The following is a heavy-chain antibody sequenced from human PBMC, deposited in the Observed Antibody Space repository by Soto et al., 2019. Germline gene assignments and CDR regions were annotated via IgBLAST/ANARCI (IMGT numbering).Heavy chain of an antibody. D-gene: IGHD6-6*01. V-gene: IGHV3-30*04. J-gene: IGHJ2*01. CDR3: ARDARRSIAARPDWYFDL. CDR2: ISYDGSNK. Sequence: GGSLRLSCAASGFTFSSYAMHWVRQAPGKGLEWVAVISYDGSNKYYADSVKGRFTISRDNSKNTLYLQMNSLRAEDTAVYYCARDARRSIAARPDWYFDLWGRSTLVTVSS. CDR1: GFTFSSYA.